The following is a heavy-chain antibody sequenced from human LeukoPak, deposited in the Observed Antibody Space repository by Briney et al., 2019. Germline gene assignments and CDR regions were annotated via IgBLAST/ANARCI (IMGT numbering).Heavy chain of an antibody. CDR2: IYYSGST. CDR1: GGSISSYY. J-gene: IGHJ4*02. V-gene: IGHV4-59*08. CDR3: ARARRRTFDY. Sequence: PSETLSLTCTVSGGSISSYYWSWIRQPPGKGLEWIGYIYYSGSTNYNPSLKSRVTISVDTSKNQFSLKLSSVTAADTAVYYCARARRRTFDYWGQGTLVTVSS.